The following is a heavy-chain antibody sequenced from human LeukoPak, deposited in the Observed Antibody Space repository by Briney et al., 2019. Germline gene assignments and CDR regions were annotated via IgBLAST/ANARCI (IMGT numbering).Heavy chain of an antibody. D-gene: IGHD3-10*01. CDR2: IYYSGSP. Sequence: NPSETLSLTCTVSGGSISSSSYYWGWIRQPPGKGLEWIGSIYYSGSPYYNPSLKSRVTISVDTSKNQFSLKLSSVTAADTAVYYCARPKDYYGSGSNFFDYWGQGTLVTVSS. CDR1: GGSISSSSYY. V-gene: IGHV4-39*01. J-gene: IGHJ4*02. CDR3: ARPKDYYGSGSNFFDY.